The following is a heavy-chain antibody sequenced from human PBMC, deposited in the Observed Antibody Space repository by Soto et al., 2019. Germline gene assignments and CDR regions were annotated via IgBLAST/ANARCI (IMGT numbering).Heavy chain of an antibody. CDR1: GYTFTGYY. V-gene: IGHV1-2*04. J-gene: IGHJ5*02. CDR3: ARDRRGIAVAGTKNNWFDP. D-gene: IGHD6-19*01. Sequence: ASGKVSCKASGYTFTGYYMHWVRQAPGQGLEWMGWINPNSGGTNYAQKFQGWVTMTRDTSISTAYMELSRLRSDDTAVYYCARDRRGIAVAGTKNNWFDPWGQGTLVTVSS. CDR2: INPNSGGT.